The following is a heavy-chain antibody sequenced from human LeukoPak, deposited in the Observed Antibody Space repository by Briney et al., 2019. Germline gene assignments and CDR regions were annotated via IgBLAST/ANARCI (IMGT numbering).Heavy chain of an antibody. CDR1: GGSISSYY. CDR3: ARGWELLANDY. D-gene: IGHD1-26*01. Sequence: PSETLSLTCTVSGGSISSYYWSWIRHPPGKGLEWIGYIYYSGSTNYNPSLKSRVTISVDTSKNQFSLKLSSVTAADTAVYYCARGWELLANDYWGQGTLVTVSS. J-gene: IGHJ4*02. V-gene: IGHV4-59*01. CDR2: IYYSGST.